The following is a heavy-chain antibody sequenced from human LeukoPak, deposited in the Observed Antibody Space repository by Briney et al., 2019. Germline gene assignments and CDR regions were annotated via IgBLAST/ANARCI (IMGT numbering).Heavy chain of an antibody. CDR3: ARDLGYSGYEL. CDR1: GFTFSRQD. V-gene: IGHV3-23*01. Sequence: GGSLRLSCAASGFTFSRQDMCWVRQAPGQGLEWVSGISNSGDRTYYADSVKGRFTISRDNAKNSLYLQMNSLRAEDTAVYYCARDLGYSGYELWGQGTLVTVSS. D-gene: IGHD5-12*01. J-gene: IGHJ4*02. CDR2: ISNSGDRT.